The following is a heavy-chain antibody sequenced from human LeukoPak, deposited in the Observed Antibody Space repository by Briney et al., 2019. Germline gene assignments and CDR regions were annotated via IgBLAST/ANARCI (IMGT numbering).Heavy chain of an antibody. D-gene: IGHD5-24*01. Sequence: ASVKVSYKASGYTFTSSYLHWVRQAPGQGLEWMGVINPSGGSTSNAQKFQGRVTMTRDTSTSTVYMELSSLRSEDTAVYYCAREHGEMATTEDYFDYWGQGTLVTVSS. CDR2: INPSGGST. CDR3: AREHGEMATTEDYFDY. V-gene: IGHV1-46*01. CDR1: GYTFTSSY. J-gene: IGHJ4*02.